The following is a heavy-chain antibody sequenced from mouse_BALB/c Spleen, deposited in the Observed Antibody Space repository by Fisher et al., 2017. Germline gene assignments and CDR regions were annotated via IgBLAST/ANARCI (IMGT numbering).Heavy chain of an antibody. CDR3: ARGYYRSDYYAMDY. V-gene: IGHV1-80*01. Sequence: KFKGKATLTADKSSSTAYMQLSSLTSVDSAVYFCARGYYRSDYYAMDYWGQGTSVTVSS. D-gene: IGHD2-14*01. J-gene: IGHJ4*01.